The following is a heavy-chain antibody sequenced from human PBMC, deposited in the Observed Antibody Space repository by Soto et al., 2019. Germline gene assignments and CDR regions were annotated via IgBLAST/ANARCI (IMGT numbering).Heavy chain of an antibody. D-gene: IGHD6-13*01. CDR1: GGSMSSGDYY. Sequence: QVQLQESGPGLVKPSQTLSLTCAVSGGSMSSGDYYWNWIRQHPEKGLEWIGYINYRGSTFYNPSHKSRVTISVDTSKNQFPLKLTSVTAADTAMYYCARDAPGAAPYWGQGTLVTVSS. J-gene: IGHJ4*02. CDR2: INYRGST. CDR3: ARDAPGAAPY. V-gene: IGHV4-31*11.